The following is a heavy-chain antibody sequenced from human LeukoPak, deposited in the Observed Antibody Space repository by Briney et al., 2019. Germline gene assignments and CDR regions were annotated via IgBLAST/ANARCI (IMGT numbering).Heavy chain of an antibody. CDR2: ISGIGNST. V-gene: IGHV3-23*01. CDR1: GDSITNSW. CDR3: AKPRENSSGVGRYFDY. J-gene: IGHJ4*02. D-gene: IGHD6-19*01. Sequence: ASETLSLTCTVYGDSITNSWWSWVQQSPGKGLAWVSLISGIGNSTYYADSVKGRFTISIDNSKNTLYLQMNSLRAEDTAVYYCAKPRENSSGVGRYFDYWGQGTLVTVSS.